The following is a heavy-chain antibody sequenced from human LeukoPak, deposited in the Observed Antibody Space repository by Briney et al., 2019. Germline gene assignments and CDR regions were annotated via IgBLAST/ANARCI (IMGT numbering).Heavy chain of an antibody. CDR1: EFTFSNYA. CDR3: AKDPAVTTSY. Sequence: GGSLRLSCAASEFTFSNYAMDWVRQAPGKGLEWVAFISHDGSVDYYADSVKGRFTISRDNSKNTLYLQMNSLRAEDTAVYYCAKDPAVTTSYWGQGTLVTVSS. J-gene: IGHJ4*02. CDR2: ISHDGSVD. V-gene: IGHV3-30-3*01. D-gene: IGHD4-11*01.